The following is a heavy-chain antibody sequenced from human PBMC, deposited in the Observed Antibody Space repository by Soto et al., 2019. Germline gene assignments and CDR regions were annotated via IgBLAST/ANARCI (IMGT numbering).Heavy chain of an antibody. CDR3: ARRAAIFGVVNYYYGMDV. CDR1: GYSFTSYW. V-gene: IGHV5-51*01. J-gene: IGHJ6*02. Sequence: PGESLKISCKGSGYSFTSYWISWVRQMPGKGLEWMGIIYPGDSDTRYSPSFQGQVTISADKSISTAYLQWSSLKASDTAMYYCARRAAIFGVVNYYYGMDVWGQGTTVTVSS. CDR2: IYPGDSDT. D-gene: IGHD3-3*01.